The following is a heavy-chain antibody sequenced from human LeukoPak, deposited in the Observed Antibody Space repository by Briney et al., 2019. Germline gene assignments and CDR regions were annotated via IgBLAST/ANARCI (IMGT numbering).Heavy chain of an antibody. CDR1: GFRINNYV. J-gene: IGHJ4*02. D-gene: IGHD3-10*01. Sequence: GGSLRLSCAASGFRINNYVMSWVRQAPGKGPEWVSVLFVGGVSSFYADSVKGRFTISGDSSRNILYLEMNGLRAEDTAVYYCAKECDYSPGHKFDLWGQGALVTVSS. CDR2: LFVGGVSS. CDR3: AKECDYSPGHKFDL. V-gene: IGHV3-23*01.